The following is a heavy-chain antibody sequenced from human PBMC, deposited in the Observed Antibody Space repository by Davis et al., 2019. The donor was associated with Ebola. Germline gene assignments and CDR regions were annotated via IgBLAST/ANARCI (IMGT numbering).Heavy chain of an antibody. CDR1: GYTFNSHG. CDR2: ISAYNGHT. J-gene: IGHJ4*02. Sequence: AASVKVSCKASGYTFNSHGISWVRQAPGQGLEWMAWISAYNGHTNYAQKFQGRLTLTTDTSTSTVYMELRSLTSDDTAEYYCARGRNGGWDFDYWGQGTRVTVSS. D-gene: IGHD6-19*01. V-gene: IGHV1-18*01. CDR3: ARGRNGGWDFDY.